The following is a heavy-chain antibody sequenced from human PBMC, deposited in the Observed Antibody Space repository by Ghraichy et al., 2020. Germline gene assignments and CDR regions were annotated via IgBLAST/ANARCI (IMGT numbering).Heavy chain of an antibody. CDR1: GFTFDNWV. V-gene: IGHV3-43*02. J-gene: IGHJ6*03. D-gene: IGHD6-25*01. Sequence: GGSLRLSCAASGFTFDNWVMHWVRQAPGTGLEWVALITGDGDSAYYADSVKGRFTISRDNSRDSLYLQMNSVKTEDTALYYCAKGQGGYGYMDGWGKGTTVTVSS. CDR3: AKGQGGYGYMDG. CDR2: ITGDGDSA.